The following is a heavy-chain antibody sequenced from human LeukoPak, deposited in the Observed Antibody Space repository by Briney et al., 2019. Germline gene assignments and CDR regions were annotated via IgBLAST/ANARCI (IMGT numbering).Heavy chain of an antibody. CDR2: ISGRSGFI. CDR3: ARVGERAPGTSESFFPAHFDR. Sequence: PGGSLRLSCAASGFTFDIYSMIWVRQAPGKGLEWVSSISGRSGFIYYADSVKGRFTISRDNAKQSLYLQMNSLRVDDTAVYYCARVGERAPGTSESFFPAHFDRWGQGTLVTVSS. V-gene: IGHV3-21*01. J-gene: IGHJ4*02. D-gene: IGHD3-10*01. CDR1: GFTFDIYS.